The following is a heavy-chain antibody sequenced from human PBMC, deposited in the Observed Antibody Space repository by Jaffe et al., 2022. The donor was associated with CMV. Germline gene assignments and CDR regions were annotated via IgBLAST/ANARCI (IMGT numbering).Heavy chain of an antibody. Sequence: QLQLQESGPGLVKPSETLSLTCTVSGGSISSSSYYWGWIRQPPGKGLEWIGSIYYNGSTYHNPSLKSRVTISADTSKKKFSLKLSSVTAADTAFYYCATTSAGWFGEILYLNKNMDVWGQGTTVTVSS. CDR1: GGSISSSSYY. CDR2: IYYNGST. J-gene: IGHJ6*02. D-gene: IGHD3-10*01. V-gene: IGHV4-39*01. CDR3: ATTSAGWFGEILYLNKNMDV.